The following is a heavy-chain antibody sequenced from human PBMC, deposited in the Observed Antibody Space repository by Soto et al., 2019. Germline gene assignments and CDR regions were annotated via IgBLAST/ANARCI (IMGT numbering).Heavy chain of an antibody. J-gene: IGHJ5*02. CDR2: ISSSGTAT. Sequence: QVQLVESGGGLVRPGGSLRLSCAASGFTFRDYDMSWIRQAPGKGLEWVSCISSSGTATYYADFVKGRFTISRDNAKNSLYVEMNSLRVEDTAVYYCARKGTRAARTHHWGQGTLVTVSS. CDR1: GFTFRDYD. CDR3: ARKGTRAARTHH. V-gene: IGHV3-11*01. D-gene: IGHD6-6*01.